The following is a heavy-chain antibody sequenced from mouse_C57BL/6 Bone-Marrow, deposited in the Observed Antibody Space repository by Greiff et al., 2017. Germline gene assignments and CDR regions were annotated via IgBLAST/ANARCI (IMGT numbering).Heavy chain of an antibody. Sequence: VQLQQPGAELVKPGASVKMSCKASGYTFTSYWITWVKQRTGQGLEWIGEIYPRSGNTYYNEKFKGKATLTADKSSSTAYMALRSLTSEDSAVYFCARTTGSWFAYWGQGTLVTVSA. CDR3: ARTTGSWFAY. CDR2: IYPRSGNT. CDR1: GYTFTSYW. D-gene: IGHD4-1*02. V-gene: IGHV1-81*01. J-gene: IGHJ3*01.